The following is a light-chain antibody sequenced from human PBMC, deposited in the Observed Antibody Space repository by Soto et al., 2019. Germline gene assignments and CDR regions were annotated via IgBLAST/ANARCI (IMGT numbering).Light chain of an antibody. V-gene: IGKV3-20*01. Sequence: EIVLTQSTGTLSLSPGERVTLSCRASQSVSSTYLAWYQQKPGQAPRLLIYGASSRATGIPDRFSGSGSGTDFTLTISRLEPEDFAVYYCQQYGSSPETFGQGTKVEIK. CDR3: QQYGSSPET. CDR2: GAS. J-gene: IGKJ1*01. CDR1: QSVSSTY.